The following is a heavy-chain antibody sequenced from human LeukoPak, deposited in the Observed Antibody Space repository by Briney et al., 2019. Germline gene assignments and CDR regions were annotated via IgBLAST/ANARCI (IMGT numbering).Heavy chain of an antibody. D-gene: IGHD2-2*02. CDR2: VYYSGLT. J-gene: IGHJ4*02. CDR1: GGSINSSNYN. CDR3: ARQIVVVPAAIPVFDY. Sequence: PSETLSLTCTVSGGSINSSNYNWGWIRQPPGRGTEWLASVYYSGLTYYNSSLKSRVSISVDTSKNQFSLKLSSVTAADTAVYYCARQIVVVPAAIPVFDYWGQGTLVTVSS. V-gene: IGHV4-39*01.